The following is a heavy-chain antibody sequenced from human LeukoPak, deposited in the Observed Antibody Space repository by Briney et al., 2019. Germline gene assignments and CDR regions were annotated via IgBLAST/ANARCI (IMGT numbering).Heavy chain of an antibody. D-gene: IGHD3-3*01. CDR1: GYSFTSYW. CDR3: ARPGFWSGYSVYFDY. J-gene: IGHJ4*02. CDR2: IYPGDSDT. V-gene: IGHV5-51*01. Sequence: KISCKGSGYSFTSYWIAWVRQMPGKGLGWMGIIYPGDSDTRYSPSFQGQVTISADESISTAYLQWSSLKASDTAMYYCARPGFWSGYSVYFDYWGQGALVTVSS.